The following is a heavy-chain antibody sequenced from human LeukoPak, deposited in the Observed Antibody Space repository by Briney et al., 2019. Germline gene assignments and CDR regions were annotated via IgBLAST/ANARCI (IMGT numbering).Heavy chain of an antibody. V-gene: IGHV4-31*03. CDR1: GGSISSGGYY. J-gene: IGHJ6*02. Sequence: NSSQTLSLTCTVSGGSISSGGYYWSWIRQHPGKGLEWIGYIYYSGSTYYNPSLKSRVTISVDTSKNQFSLKLSSVTAADTAVYYCVGTMVPYGMDVWGQGTTVTVSS. CDR2: IYYSGST. CDR3: VGTMVPYGMDV. D-gene: IGHD3-10*01.